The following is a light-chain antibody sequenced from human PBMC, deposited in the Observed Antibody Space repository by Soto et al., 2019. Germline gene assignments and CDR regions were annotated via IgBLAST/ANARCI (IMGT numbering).Light chain of an antibody. V-gene: IGKV3-20*01. Sequence: EIVLTQSPGTLSLSPGERATLSCRASQSVSGSYLAWYQQKPGQAPRLLIYGASSRATGIPDRFSGSGSGTYFTLTISRLEPEDFAVYYCQQYGSSPPRYTFGQGTKLEIK. CDR3: QQYGSSPPRYT. CDR2: GAS. J-gene: IGKJ2*01. CDR1: QSVSGSY.